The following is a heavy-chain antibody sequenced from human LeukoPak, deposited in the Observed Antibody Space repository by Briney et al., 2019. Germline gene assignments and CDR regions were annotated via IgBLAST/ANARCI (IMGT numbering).Heavy chain of an antibody. CDR1: GYTFTSYG. J-gene: IGHJ4*02. V-gene: IGHV1-18*01. CDR2: ISAYDGNT. D-gene: IGHD2-15*01. CDR3: ARDSCSGGSCYVDY. Sequence: ASVKVSCKASGYTFTSYGISWVRQAPGQGLEWMRWISAYDGNTNYAQNLQGRVTMTTDTSTTTAYMELRSLRSDDTAVYFCARDSCSGGSCYVDYWGQGTLVTVSS.